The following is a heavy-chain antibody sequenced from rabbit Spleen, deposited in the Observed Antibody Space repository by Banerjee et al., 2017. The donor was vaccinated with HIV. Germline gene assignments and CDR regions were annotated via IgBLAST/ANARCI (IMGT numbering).Heavy chain of an antibody. CDR3: ARDLVAVIGWNFSL. Sequence: QEQLVESGGGLVKPGASLTLTCTASGFSFISSYDMSWVRQAPGKGLEWIGFIYTGDGSTDYANWVNGRFTISKTSSTVDLKMTSLTAADTATYFCARDLVAVIGWNFSLWGPGTLVTVS. D-gene: IGHD1-1*01. CDR1: GFSFISSYD. CDR2: IYTGDGST. J-gene: IGHJ4*01. V-gene: IGHV1S45*01.